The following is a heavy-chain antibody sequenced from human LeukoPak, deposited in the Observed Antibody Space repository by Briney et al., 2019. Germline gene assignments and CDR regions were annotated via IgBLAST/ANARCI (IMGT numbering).Heavy chain of an antibody. D-gene: IGHD6-19*01. CDR1: GFTFSSYW. Sequence: GGSLRLSCAVSGFTFSSYWMSWVRQAPGKGLEWVANIKQDGSEKYYVDSVKGRFTISRDNAKNSLYLQMNSLRAEDTAVYYCARAVAGVFGPYFDYWGQGTLVTVSS. CDR3: ARAVAGVFGPYFDY. CDR2: IKQDGSEK. V-gene: IGHV3-7*01. J-gene: IGHJ4*02.